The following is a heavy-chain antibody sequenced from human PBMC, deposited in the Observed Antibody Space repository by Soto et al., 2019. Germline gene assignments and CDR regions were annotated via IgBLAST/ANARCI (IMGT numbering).Heavy chain of an antibody. Sequence: SETLSLTCTVSGASISSGAYYWSWIRQHPGKGLEWTGYIYYSGSTFYNPSLESRLTISVDTSKNQFSLKLSSVTAADTAVYYCARARGVVAYFDYWGPGTLVTVSS. J-gene: IGHJ4*02. CDR1: GASISSGAYY. CDR3: ARARGVVAYFDY. CDR2: IYYSGST. V-gene: IGHV4-31*03. D-gene: IGHD3-3*01.